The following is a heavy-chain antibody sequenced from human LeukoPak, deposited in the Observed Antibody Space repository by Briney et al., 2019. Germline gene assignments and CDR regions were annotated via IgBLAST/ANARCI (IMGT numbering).Heavy chain of an antibody. CDR2: INPNSGGT. CDR3: ARRVPIAVAGTRGANDY. V-gene: IGHV1-2*02. Sequence: ASVKVSCKASGYTFTGYYMHWVRQALGQGLEWMGWINPNSGGTNYAQKFQGRVTMTRDTSISTAYMELSRLRSDDTAVYYCARRVPIAVAGTRGANDYWGQGTLVTVSS. J-gene: IGHJ4*02. D-gene: IGHD6-19*01. CDR1: GYTFTGYY.